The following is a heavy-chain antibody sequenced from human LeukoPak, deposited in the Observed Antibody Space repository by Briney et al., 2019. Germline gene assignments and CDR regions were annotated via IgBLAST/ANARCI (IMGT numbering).Heavy chain of an antibody. J-gene: IGHJ4*02. D-gene: IGHD5-18*01. CDR1: GYSISSGYY. CDR2: IYHSGST. CDR3: ARRGYSYVDY. V-gene: IGHV4-38-2*01. Sequence: SETLSLTCAVSGYSISSGYYCGWIRQPPGKGLEWIGSIYHSGSTYYNPSLKSRVTISVDTSKNQFSLKLSCVTAADTAVYYCARRGYSYVDYWGQGTLVTISS.